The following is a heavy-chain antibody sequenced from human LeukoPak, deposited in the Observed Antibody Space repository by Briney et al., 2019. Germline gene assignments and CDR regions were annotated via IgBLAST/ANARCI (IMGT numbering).Heavy chain of an antibody. D-gene: IGHD4-17*01. Sequence: GGSLRLSCAASGFSFSSYWMHWVRQAPGKGLVWVSRIKSDGSSTNYADSVKGRFTISRDNAKNTLYLQMNSLRAEDTAVYYCAIKRPTPLDAFDIWGQGTMVTVSS. CDR2: IKSDGSST. J-gene: IGHJ3*02. CDR3: AIKRPTPLDAFDI. CDR1: GFSFSSYW. V-gene: IGHV3-74*01.